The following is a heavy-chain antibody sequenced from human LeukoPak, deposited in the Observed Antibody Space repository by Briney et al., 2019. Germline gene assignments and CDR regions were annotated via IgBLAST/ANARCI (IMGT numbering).Heavy chain of an antibody. V-gene: IGHV1-46*01. CDR1: GYTFTSYY. CDR3: ARWDDSSGYYYAPLFDY. Sequence: ASVKVSCKASGYTFTSYYMHWVRQAPGQGLEWMGIINPSGGSTSYAQKFQGRVTMTRDTSTSTVYMELSSLRSEDTAVYYCARWDDSSGYYYAPLFDYWGQGTLVTVSS. J-gene: IGHJ4*02. D-gene: IGHD3-22*01. CDR2: INPSGGST.